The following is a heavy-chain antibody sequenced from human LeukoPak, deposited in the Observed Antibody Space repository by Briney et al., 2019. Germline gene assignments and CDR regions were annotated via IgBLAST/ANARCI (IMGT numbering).Heavy chain of an antibody. CDR2: INPNDGDT. Sequence: ASVKVSCKTSGYTFTDYYMHWVRQAPGQGFEWMGWINPNDGDTNYAQKFQGRVTMTRDTSINTAHMEVSRLRSDDTAVYYCARANFLYCSSSTCLFDYWGQGTLVTVSS. J-gene: IGHJ4*02. V-gene: IGHV1-2*02. CDR1: GYTFTDYY. D-gene: IGHD2-2*01. CDR3: ARANFLYCSSSTCLFDY.